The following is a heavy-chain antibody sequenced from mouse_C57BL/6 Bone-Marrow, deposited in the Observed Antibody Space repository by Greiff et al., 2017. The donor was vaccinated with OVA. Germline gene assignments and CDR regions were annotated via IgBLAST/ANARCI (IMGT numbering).Heavy chain of an antibody. CDR3: ARIGGLLWYRHWDLDV. CDR2: IYWDDDE. CDR1: GFSLSTSGMG. J-gene: IGHJ1*03. V-gene: IGHV8-12*01. Sequence: QVTLNVSGPGILQSSQTLSLTCSFSGFSLSTSGMGVSWIRHPSGKGLEWLAHIYWDDDERYNPSLKSRLTISKDTSRNQVFVKNTRGDTAETATNYSARIGGLLWYRHWDLDVWGTGTAVIVSS. D-gene: IGHD2-1*01.